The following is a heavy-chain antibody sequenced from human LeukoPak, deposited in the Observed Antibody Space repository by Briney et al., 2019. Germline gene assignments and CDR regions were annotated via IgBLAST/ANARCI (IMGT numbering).Heavy chain of an antibody. V-gene: IGHV3-15*01. CDR1: GFTFSNAW. CDR2: IKSKTDGGTT. Sequence: GGSLRLSCAASGFTFSNAWMSWVRQAPGKGLEWVGRIKSKTDGGTTDYAALVKGRFTISRDDSKNTLYLQMNSLKTEDTAVYYCTTVGASKGFRRFDYWGQGTLVTVSS. D-gene: IGHD3-16*01. J-gene: IGHJ4*02. CDR3: TTVGASKGFRRFDY.